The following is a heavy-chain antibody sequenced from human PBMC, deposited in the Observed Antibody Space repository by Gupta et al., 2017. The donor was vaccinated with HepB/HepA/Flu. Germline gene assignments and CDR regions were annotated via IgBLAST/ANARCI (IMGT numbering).Heavy chain of an antibody. CDR2: IRPDGSEK. CDR3: ASSQGAH. Sequence: EVQLVQPGGGLVQPGGSLRLPCAPFGFTLSNSWMNWVRQAPGKGLEWVGNIRPDGSEKSYVDSVKGRFIISRDNAKNILFLQLNSLRAEDTAVFYCASSQGAHWGQGTLVTVSS. V-gene: IGHV3-7*01. CDR1: GFTLSNSW. J-gene: IGHJ4*02.